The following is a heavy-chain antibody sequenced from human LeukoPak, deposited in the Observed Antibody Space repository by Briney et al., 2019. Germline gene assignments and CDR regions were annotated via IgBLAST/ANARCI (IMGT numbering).Heavy chain of an antibody. CDR1: GDSVSSDSAA. Sequence: SQTLSLTCAISGDSVSSDSAAWNWIRQSPSRGLEWLGRTYYRSQWYYDYAVSVKSRITIDPDTSKNQFSLQLNSVTPEGAAVYYCAGGTGVFDYWGQGALVTVSS. CDR2: TYYRSQWYY. J-gene: IGHJ4*02. CDR3: AGGTGVFDY. V-gene: IGHV6-1*01. D-gene: IGHD7-27*01.